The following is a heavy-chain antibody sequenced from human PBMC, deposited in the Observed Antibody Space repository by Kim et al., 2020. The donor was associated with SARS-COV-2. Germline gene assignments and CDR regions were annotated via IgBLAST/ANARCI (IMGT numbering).Heavy chain of an antibody. CDR3: ARRRRKDERWFDP. CDR2: IYYSGST. D-gene: IGHD2-15*01. Sequence: SETLSLTCTVSGGSISSSSYYWGWIRQPPGKGLEWIGNIYYSGSTYYNPSLKSRVTISVDTSKNQFSLKLSSVTAADTAVYYCARRRRKDERWFDPWGQGTLVTVSS. CDR1: GGSISSSSYY. V-gene: IGHV4-39*01. J-gene: IGHJ5*02.